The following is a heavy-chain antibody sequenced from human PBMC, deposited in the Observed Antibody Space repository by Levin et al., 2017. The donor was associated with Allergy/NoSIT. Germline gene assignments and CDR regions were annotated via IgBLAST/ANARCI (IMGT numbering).Heavy chain of an antibody. Sequence: PGGSLRLSCAASGFTFSSYGMHWVRQAPGKGLEWVAVISYDGSNKYYADSVKGRFTISRDNSKNTLYLQMNSLRAEDTAVYYCAKGGQQWLIRWEYFDYWGQGTLVTVSS. CDR3: AKGGQQWLIRWEYFDY. J-gene: IGHJ4*02. D-gene: IGHD6-19*01. V-gene: IGHV3-30*18. CDR1: GFTFSSYG. CDR2: ISYDGSNK.